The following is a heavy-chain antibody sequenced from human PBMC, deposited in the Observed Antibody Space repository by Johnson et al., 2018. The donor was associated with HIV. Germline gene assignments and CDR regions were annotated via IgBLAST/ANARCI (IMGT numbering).Heavy chain of an antibody. CDR1: GLNFSDYG. Sequence: QVQLVESGGGLVQPGGSLKLSCVVSGLNFSDYGMHWVRQAPGKGLEWVTVISYDGSNKYYADSVKGRFTISRDNSNNTLYLQMNSLRAEDTAVYYCAREVAAVGDAFDIWGQGTMVTVSS. V-gene: IGHV3-30*04. CDR2: ISYDGSNK. CDR3: AREVAAVGDAFDI. D-gene: IGHD6-13*01. J-gene: IGHJ3*02.